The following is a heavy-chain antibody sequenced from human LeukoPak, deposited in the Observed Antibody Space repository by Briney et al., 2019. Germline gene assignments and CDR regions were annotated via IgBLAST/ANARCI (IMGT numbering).Heavy chain of an antibody. CDR2: IYTSGST. CDR3: AGQVVKITIFGVVKAAFDY. V-gene: IGHV4-4*07. J-gene: IGHJ4*02. D-gene: IGHD3-3*01. Sequence: SETPSLTCTVSGGSISSYYWSWIRQPAGKGLEWIGRIYTSGSTNYNPSLKSRVTMSVDTSKNQFSLKLSSVTAADTAVYCCAGQVVKITIFGVVKAAFDYWGQGTLVTVSS. CDR1: GGSISSYY.